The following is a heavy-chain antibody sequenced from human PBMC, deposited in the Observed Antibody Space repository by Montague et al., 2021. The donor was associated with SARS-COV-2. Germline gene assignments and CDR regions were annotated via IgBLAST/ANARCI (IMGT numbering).Heavy chain of an antibody. D-gene: IGHD2-21*02. V-gene: IGHV2-5*02. J-gene: IGHJ4*02. CDR1: GFSLSTSGVG. CDR3: AHRGDLWVGPYFDY. Sequence: PALVKPTQTLTLTCTFSGFSLSTSGVGVGWIRQPPGKALEWLALIYRDDDKRYSPSLKSRLTITKDTSKNQVVLTMTNMDPVDTATYYCAHRGDLWVGPYFDYWGQGTLVTVSS. CDR2: IYRDDDK.